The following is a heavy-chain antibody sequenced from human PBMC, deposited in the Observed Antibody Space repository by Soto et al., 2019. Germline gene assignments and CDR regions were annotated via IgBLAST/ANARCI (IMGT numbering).Heavy chain of an antibody. CDR3: ARARRSAGGFWSGYYYYMDV. D-gene: IGHD3-3*01. V-gene: IGHV4-59*01. Sequence: PSETLSLTCTVSGGSISSYYWSWIRQPPGKGLEWIGYIYYSGSTNYNPSLKSRVTISVDTSKNQFSLKLSSVTAADTAVYYCARARRSAGGFWSGYYYYMDVWGKGTTVTVSS. J-gene: IGHJ6*03. CDR2: IYYSGST. CDR1: GGSISSYY.